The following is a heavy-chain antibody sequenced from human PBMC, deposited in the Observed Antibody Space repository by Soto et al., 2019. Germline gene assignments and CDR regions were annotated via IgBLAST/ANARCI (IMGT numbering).Heavy chain of an antibody. CDR1: GGSINNRDYY. CDR2: IFYRGST. V-gene: IGHV4-31*03. D-gene: IGHD3-16*02. J-gene: IGHJ6*02. CDR3: ARDRPAFKSFRSGMDV. Sequence: QVQLQESGPGLVKPSQTLPLTCSVSGGSINNRDYYWSWIRQHPGKGLEWIGYIFYRGSTDYNPSLKGRLTISIDTSKNEFSLQLTSVTAADTAVYYCARDRPAFKSFRSGMDVWGQVNTVTVSS.